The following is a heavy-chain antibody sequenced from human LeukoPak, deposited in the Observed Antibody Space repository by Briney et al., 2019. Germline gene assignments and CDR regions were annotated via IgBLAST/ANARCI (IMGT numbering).Heavy chain of an antibody. V-gene: IGHV3-7*01. CDR1: QFIFSDYW. J-gene: IGHJ4*02. CDR2: IKQGGSEK. Sequence: PGGSLRLSCAASQFIFSDYWMSWVRQAPRKGLEWVATIKQGGSEKYYVDSVKGRFTISRDNSKNTLYLQMNSLRAEDTAVYYCAKDRHYESNVLGYWGQGTLVTVSS. CDR3: AKDRHYESNVLGY. D-gene: IGHD3-22*01.